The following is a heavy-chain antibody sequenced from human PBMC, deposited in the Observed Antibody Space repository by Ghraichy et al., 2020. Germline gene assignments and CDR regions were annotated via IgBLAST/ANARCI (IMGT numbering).Heavy chain of an antibody. CDR2: ITSSSTI. CDR3: ARSCDSCYFRSDY. J-gene: IGHJ4*02. V-gene: IGHV3-48*02. CDR1: AFTFSSYS. D-gene: IGHD2-21*01. Sequence: GGSLRLSCAASAFTFSSYSMNWVRQAPGKGLEWVSYITSSSTIYYADSVKGRFTISRDNAKNSLYLQMHSLRDEDTAVYYCARSCDSCYFRSDYWGQGTLVTVSS.